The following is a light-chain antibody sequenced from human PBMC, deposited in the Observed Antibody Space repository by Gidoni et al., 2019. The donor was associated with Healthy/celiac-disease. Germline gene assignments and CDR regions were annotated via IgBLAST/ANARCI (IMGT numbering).Light chain of an antibody. CDR1: QRVSSY. CDR3: QQRSNWPPKFS. Sequence: EIVLTQSPATLSLSPGERATLSCRASQRVSSYLAWYQQKPGQAPRLLIYDASNRATGTPARFSGSGSGTDFTLTISSLESEDFAVYYCQQRSNWPPKFSFGQGTKLEIK. J-gene: IGKJ2*03. V-gene: IGKV3-11*01. CDR2: DAS.